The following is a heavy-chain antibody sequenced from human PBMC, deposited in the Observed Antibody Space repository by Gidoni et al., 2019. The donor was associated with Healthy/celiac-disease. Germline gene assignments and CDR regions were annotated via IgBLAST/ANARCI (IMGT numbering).Heavy chain of an antibody. V-gene: IGHV1-2*02. D-gene: IGHD1-7*01. Sequence: QVQLVQSGAEVKKPGASVKVSCKASGYTFTGYYMHWVRQAPGQGLEWMGWINPNSGGTNYAQKFQGRVTMTRDTSISTAYMELSRLRSDDTAVYYCARSTPGGNYRYYYGMDVWGQGTTVTVSS. CDR1: GYTFTGYY. CDR3: ARSTPGGNYRYYYGMDV. CDR2: INPNSGGT. J-gene: IGHJ6*02.